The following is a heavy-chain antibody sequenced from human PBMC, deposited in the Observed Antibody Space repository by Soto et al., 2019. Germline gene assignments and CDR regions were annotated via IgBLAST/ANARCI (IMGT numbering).Heavy chain of an antibody. D-gene: IGHD3-22*01. CDR2: INHSGST. J-gene: IGHJ3*02. Sequence: GKGLEWIGAINHSGSTNYNPSLKSRVTISVDTSKNQFSLKLSSVTAADTSFYYWATDSTGRGSRDIWGPAILVTVS. CDR3: ATDSTGRGSRDI. V-gene: IGHV4-34*01.